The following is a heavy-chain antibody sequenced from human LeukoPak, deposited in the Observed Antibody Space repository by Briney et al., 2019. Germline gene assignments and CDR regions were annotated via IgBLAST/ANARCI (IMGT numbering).Heavy chain of an antibody. J-gene: IGHJ6*03. CDR1: GFTFTTYG. V-gene: IGHV3-23*01. D-gene: IGHD3-3*01. CDR3: ARGQRAHVEWSYYMDV. CDR2: IGGSGTRT. Sequence: GGSLRLSCSASGFTFTTYGMNWVRQAPGKGLEWVSGIGGSGTRTYYADSVKGRFTISRDNSKNTLYLQMNSLRGEETAVYYCARGQRAHVEWSYYMDVWGKGTTVTVSS.